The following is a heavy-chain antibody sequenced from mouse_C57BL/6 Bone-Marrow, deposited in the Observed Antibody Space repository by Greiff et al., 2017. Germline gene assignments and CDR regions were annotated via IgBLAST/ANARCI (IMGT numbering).Heavy chain of an antibody. CDR3: ATTVPWCAY. V-gene: IGHV5-4*01. D-gene: IGHD4-1*02. Sequence: DVQLQESGGGLVKPGGSLKLSCAASGFTFSSYAMSWVRQTPEKRLEWVATISDGGSYTYYPDNVQGRFTISRDNAKNNLYLQMSHLKSEDTTMYYCATTVPWCAYWGQGTMLTVSA. J-gene: IGHJ3*01. CDR2: ISDGGSYT. CDR1: GFTFSSYA.